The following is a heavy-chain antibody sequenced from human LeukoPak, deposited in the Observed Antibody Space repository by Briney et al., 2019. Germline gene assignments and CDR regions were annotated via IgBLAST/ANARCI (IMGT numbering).Heavy chain of an antibody. CDR1: GFTFSSYW. V-gene: IGHV3-7*01. CDR2: IKTDGSQI. J-gene: IGHJ6*03. Sequence: GGSLRLSCVASGFTFSSYWMTWVRQAPGKGLEWVANIKTDGSQIYYVDSVKGRFTISRDNAKNSLYLQMNSLRAEDTAVYYCARDRGGDYYYYYMDVWGKGTTVTISS. CDR3: ARDRGGDYYYYYMDV. D-gene: IGHD2-21*01.